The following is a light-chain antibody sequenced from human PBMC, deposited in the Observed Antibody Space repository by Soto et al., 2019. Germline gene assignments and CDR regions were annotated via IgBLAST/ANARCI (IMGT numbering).Light chain of an antibody. CDR1: SSDVGGYNY. CDR3: SSYTSSSTYV. CDR2: EVS. Sequence: QSALTQPASVSGSPGQSITISCTGTSSDVGGYNYVSWYQQHPGKDPTLMLYEVSNRPSGVSNRFSGSKSGNTASLPISGLQAEDEADYYCSSYTSSSTYVFGTGTKVTV. V-gene: IGLV2-14*01. J-gene: IGLJ1*01.